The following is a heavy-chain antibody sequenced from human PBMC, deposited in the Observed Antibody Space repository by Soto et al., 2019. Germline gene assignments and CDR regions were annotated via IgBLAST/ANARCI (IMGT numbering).Heavy chain of an antibody. Sequence: GGSLRLSCAASGFSFSNAWTTWVRQAPGAGLEWVGHIKSKPEGGTTDYAAPVRGRFTISRDASKTTLYLQMNSLKTEDTAIYYCTTDPHATGTKYWGQGTLVTVS. CDR2: IKSKPEGGTT. V-gene: IGHV3-15*01. CDR1: GFSFSNAW. D-gene: IGHD1-1*01. J-gene: IGHJ4*02. CDR3: TTDPHATGTKY.